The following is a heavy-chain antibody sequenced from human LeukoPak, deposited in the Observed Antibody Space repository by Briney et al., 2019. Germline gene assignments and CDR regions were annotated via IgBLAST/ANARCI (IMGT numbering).Heavy chain of an antibody. CDR3: ARSGRLGYCSGGSCFRWDY. Sequence: GESLKISCKVSGYSFTNYWIGWVRQMPGKGLEWMGIIYPDDSDTRYSPSFQGQVTISADKSISTAYLQWSSLKASDTAMYYCARSGRLGYCSGGSCFRWDYWGQGTLVTVSS. J-gene: IGHJ4*02. D-gene: IGHD2-15*01. CDR2: IYPDDSDT. V-gene: IGHV5-51*01. CDR1: GYSFTNYW.